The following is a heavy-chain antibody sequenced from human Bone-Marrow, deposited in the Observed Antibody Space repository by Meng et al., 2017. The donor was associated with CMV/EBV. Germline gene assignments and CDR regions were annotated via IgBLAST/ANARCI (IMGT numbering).Heavy chain of an antibody. J-gene: IGHJ4*02. D-gene: IGHD6-13*01. CDR2: IYWDDDN. V-gene: IGHV2-5*02. Sequence: CTFSGFSLTSGVGVVWLRQPPGKALEWLALIYWDDDNRYSPSLKSRLTLTKDTSKNQVFLTMTNVDPVDTATYFCAHRQSAAGQFDYWGQGTLVTVSS. CDR3: AHRQSAAGQFDY. CDR1: GFSLTSGVG.